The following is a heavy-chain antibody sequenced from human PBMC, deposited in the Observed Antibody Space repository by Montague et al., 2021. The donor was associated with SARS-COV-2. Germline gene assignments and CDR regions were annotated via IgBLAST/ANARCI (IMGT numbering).Heavy chain of an antibody. CDR3: TADFSDTAEQMAQTDL. CDR2: IKSKAVGGAI. V-gene: IGHV3-15*01. D-gene: IGHD5-24*01. Sequence: SLRLSCAASGFTFSSAWMTWVRQSPGKGLEWVGRIKSKAVGGAIRYATSVKGRFTISRDDSENTLYLRMDSLTTEDTAVYYCTADFSDTAEQMAQTDLWGQGTLVTVSS. J-gene: IGHJ5*02. CDR1: GFTFSSAW.